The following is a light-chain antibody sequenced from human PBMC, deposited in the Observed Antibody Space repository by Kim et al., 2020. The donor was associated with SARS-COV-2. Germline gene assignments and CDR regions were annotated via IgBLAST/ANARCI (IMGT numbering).Light chain of an antibody. V-gene: IGLV3-19*01. J-gene: IGLJ2*01. Sequence: SSELTQDPAVSVALGQTVRITCQGDSLRSYYANWYQQKPGQAPILVIYGKNNRPSGIPYRFSGSSSGNTASLTITGTQAGDEADYYCNSRDSNDNVVFGGGTQLTVL. CDR2: GKN. CDR1: SLRSYY. CDR3: NSRDSNDNVV.